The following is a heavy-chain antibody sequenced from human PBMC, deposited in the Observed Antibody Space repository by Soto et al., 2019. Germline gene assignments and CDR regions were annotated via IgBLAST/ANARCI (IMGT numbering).Heavy chain of an antibody. CDR2: ISASVGST. D-gene: IGHD3-10*01. J-gene: IGHJ4*02. CDR1: GFTFSNYA. V-gene: IGHV3-23*01. CDR3: AKGGQSYDY. Sequence: GGSLRLSCAASGFTFSNYAMSWVRQAPGKGLEWVSVISASVGSTYYTDSVKGRFTISRDNSKNTLYLQMNSLRAEDTAVYYCAKGGQSYDYWGQGTLVTVSS.